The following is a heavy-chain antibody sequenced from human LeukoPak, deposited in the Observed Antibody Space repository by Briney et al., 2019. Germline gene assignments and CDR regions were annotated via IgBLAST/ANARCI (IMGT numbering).Heavy chain of an antibody. D-gene: IGHD4-23*01. V-gene: IGHV3-74*01. CDR1: GFTFSTYW. CDR3: ARDGDGGLGSDY. J-gene: IGHJ4*02. Sequence: GGSLRLSCAASGFTFSTYWMHWVRQAPGKGLVWVSRINGDGSSIDYADSVKGRFTISRDNAKNSLYLQMNSLRDEDTAVYYCARDGDGGLGSDYWGQGTLVTV. CDR2: INGDGSSI.